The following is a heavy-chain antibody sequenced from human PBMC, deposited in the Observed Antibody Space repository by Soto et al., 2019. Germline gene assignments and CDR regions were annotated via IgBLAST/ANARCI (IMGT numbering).Heavy chain of an antibody. CDR2: ISGSGGST. CDR1: GFTFSSYA. Sequence: GGSLRLSCAASGFTFSSYAMSWVRQAPGKGLEWVSAISGSGGSTYYADSVKGRFTISRDNSKNTLYLQMNSLRAEDTAVYYCATNYYGSGSPPNWFDPWGQGTLVTVSS. D-gene: IGHD3-10*01. J-gene: IGHJ5*02. CDR3: ATNYYGSGSPPNWFDP. V-gene: IGHV3-23*01.